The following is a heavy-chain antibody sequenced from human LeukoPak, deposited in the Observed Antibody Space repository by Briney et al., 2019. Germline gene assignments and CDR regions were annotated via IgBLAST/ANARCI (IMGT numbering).Heavy chain of an antibody. CDR3: ARDEFRYSSSPQHPAI. J-gene: IGHJ3*02. D-gene: IGHD6-13*01. V-gene: IGHV1-69*04. Sequence: SVKVSCKASGGTFSSYAISWVRQAPGQGLEWMGRIIPILGIANYAQKFQGRVTITADKSTSTAYMELSSLRSEDTAVYYCARDEFRYSSSPQHPAIWGQGTMVTVSS. CDR2: IIPILGIA. CDR1: GGTFSSYA.